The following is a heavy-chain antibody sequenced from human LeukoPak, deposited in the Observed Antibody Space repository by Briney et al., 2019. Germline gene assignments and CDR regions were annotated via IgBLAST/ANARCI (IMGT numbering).Heavy chain of an antibody. J-gene: IGHJ6*03. CDR2: INTNTGNP. Sequence: ASVKVSCKASGYTFTSYAMNWVRQAPGQGLEWMGWINTNTGNPTYAQGFTGRFVFSLDTSVSAAYLQISSLKAEDTAVYFCARESSYTYGSYDYYYYYMDVWGKGTTVTVSS. D-gene: IGHD5-18*01. CDR1: GYTFTSYA. CDR3: ARESSYTYGSYDYYYYYMDV. V-gene: IGHV7-4-1*02.